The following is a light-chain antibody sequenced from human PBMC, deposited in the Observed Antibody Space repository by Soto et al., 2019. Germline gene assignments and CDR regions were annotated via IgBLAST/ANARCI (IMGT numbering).Light chain of an antibody. J-gene: IGKJ3*01. CDR2: GAS. Sequence: EIVLTQSPGTLSLSPGERATLSCRASQSVSNNYLAWYQQKPGQAPRLLIYGASTRATGIPARFSGSGSGTEFTLTISSLQSEDFAVYYCQQYNNWPREFTFGPGTKVDIK. V-gene: IGKV3-15*01. CDR3: QQYNNWPREFT. CDR1: QSVSNN.